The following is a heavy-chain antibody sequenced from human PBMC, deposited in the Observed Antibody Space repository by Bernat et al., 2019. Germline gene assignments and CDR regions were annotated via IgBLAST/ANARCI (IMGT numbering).Heavy chain of an antibody. CDR1: GYPFTSHG. J-gene: IGHJ4*02. Sequence: QVQLVQSGAEVKKPGASVKVPCKASGYPFTSHGISWVRQAPGQGIEWMGWISAYNGNTNYAQKLQGRVTMTTDTSTSTAYMELRSLRSDDTAVYYCARDPPHYYDSSGYYYASTHPFDYWGQGTLVTVSS. D-gene: IGHD3-22*01. CDR2: ISAYNGNT. CDR3: ARDPPHYYDSSGYYYASTHPFDY. V-gene: IGHV1-18*01.